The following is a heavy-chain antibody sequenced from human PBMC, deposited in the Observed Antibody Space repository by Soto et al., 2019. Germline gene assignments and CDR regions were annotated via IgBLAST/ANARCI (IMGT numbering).Heavy chain of an antibody. D-gene: IGHD6-19*01. CDR2: ISSSSSYI. V-gene: IGHV3-21*01. CDR1: GFTFSSYS. CDR3: ARDLSRGWFGSGMDV. Sequence: EVQLVESGGGLVKPGGSLRLSCAASGFTFSSYSMNWVRQAPGKGLEWVSSISSSSSYIYYADSVKGRFTISRDNAKNSLYLQMNSLRAEDTAVYYCARDLSRGWFGSGMDVWGQGTTVTVSS. J-gene: IGHJ6*01.